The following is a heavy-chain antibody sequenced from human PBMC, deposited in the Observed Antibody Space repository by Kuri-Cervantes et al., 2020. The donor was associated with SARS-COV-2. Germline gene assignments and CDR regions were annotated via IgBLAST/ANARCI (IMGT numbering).Heavy chain of an antibody. V-gene: IGHV4-39*07. CDR3: ARDISAGYSSSWYPYYFDY. Sequence: TFSSYWMSWVRQAPGKGLEWIGSIYYSGSTYYNPSLKSRVTISVDTSKNQFSLKLSSVTAADTAVYYCARDISAGYSSSWYPYYFDYWGQGTLVTVSS. CDR2: IYYSGST. CDR1: TFSSYW. J-gene: IGHJ4*02. D-gene: IGHD6-13*01.